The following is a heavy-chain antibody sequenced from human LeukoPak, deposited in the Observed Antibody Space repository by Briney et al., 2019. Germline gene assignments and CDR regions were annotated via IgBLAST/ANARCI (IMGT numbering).Heavy chain of an antibody. Sequence: PGGSLRLSCAASGFTFDDYAMHWVRQVPGKGLEWVSLISGDGELPYYTYSVKGRFTISRDNSKNSLYLQMSSLRTEDTALYYCARDVGGVSSGLDYWGQGTLVSVSS. J-gene: IGHJ4*02. CDR1: GFTFDDYA. V-gene: IGHV3-43*02. CDR3: ARDVGGVSSGLDY. CDR2: ISGDGELP. D-gene: IGHD6-19*01.